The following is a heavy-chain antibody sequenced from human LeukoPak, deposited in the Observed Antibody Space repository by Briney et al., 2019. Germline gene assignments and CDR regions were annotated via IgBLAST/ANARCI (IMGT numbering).Heavy chain of an antibody. Sequence: GGSLRLSCAASGVTFSSYCMSWVREAPGKGREWVSAIIGSGGSTYYAYSVKGLFTISIDNSQNTLYLQMNSLRDEDTAVYYCAKDHSSSWPKGWFDPWGQGTLVTVSS. J-gene: IGHJ5*02. D-gene: IGHD6-13*01. CDR2: IIGSGGST. V-gene: IGHV3-23*01. CDR1: GVTFSSYC. CDR3: AKDHSSSWPKGWFDP.